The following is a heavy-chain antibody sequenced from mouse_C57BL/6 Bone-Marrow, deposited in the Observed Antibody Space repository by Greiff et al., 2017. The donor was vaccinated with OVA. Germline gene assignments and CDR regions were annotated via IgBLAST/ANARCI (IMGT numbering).Heavy chain of an antibody. CDR3: ARNPKLFDY. CDR2: IWTGGGT. Sequence: VKLVESGPALVAPSQSLSITCTVSGFSLTSYAISWVRQPPGKGLEWLGVIWTGGGTNYNSTLKSRLSISKDNSKSQVFLKMNSLQTDDTARYYCARNPKLFDYWGQGTTLTVSS. J-gene: IGHJ2*01. CDR1: GFSLTSYA. V-gene: IGHV2-9-1*01.